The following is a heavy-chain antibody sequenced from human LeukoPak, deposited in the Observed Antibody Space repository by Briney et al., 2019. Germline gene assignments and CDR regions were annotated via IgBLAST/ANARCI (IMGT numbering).Heavy chain of an antibody. CDR3: ARGVVTAWVFDP. J-gene: IGHJ5*02. Sequence: SETLSLTCTVSGGSISGSSYFWGWIRQPPGKGLEWIGSIYYSGNTYYNPSLKSRVTISVDTSKNQFSLKLSSVTAADTAVYYCARGVVTAWVFDPWGPGTLVTVSS. CDR2: IYYSGNT. V-gene: IGHV4-39*01. D-gene: IGHD2-21*02. CDR1: GGSISGSSYF.